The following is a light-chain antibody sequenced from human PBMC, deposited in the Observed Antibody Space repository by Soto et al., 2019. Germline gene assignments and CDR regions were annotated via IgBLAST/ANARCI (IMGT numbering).Light chain of an antibody. CDR3: AAWDDSLSGHVV. CDR2: RNN. V-gene: IGLV1-47*01. Sequence: QSVLTQPPSASGTPGQRVTISCSETSPNIGSNYVYWYQQLPGTAPKLLIFRNNQRPSGVPDRFSGSKSGTSASLAISGLRSEDEADYYCAAWDDSLSGHVVFGGGTKLTVL. CDR1: SPNIGSNY. J-gene: IGLJ2*01.